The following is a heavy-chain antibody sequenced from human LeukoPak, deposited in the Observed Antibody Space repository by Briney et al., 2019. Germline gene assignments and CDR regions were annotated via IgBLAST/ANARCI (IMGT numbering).Heavy chain of an antibody. V-gene: IGHV4-4*07. D-gene: IGHD6-13*01. CDR1: GGSISSYY. CDR3: ARLYSSSWYFDY. Sequence: SETLSLTCTVSGGSISSYYWSWIRQPAGKGLKWTGRIYTSGSTNYNPSLKSRVTMSVDTSKNQFSLKLSSVTAADTAVYYCARLYSSSWYFDYWGQGTLVTVSS. CDR2: IYTSGST. J-gene: IGHJ4*02.